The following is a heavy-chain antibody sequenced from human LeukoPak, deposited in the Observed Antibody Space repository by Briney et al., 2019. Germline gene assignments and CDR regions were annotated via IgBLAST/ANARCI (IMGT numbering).Heavy chain of an antibody. V-gene: IGHV4-59*01. CDR3: ARNDGSGSYYNVAFDI. D-gene: IGHD3-10*01. J-gene: IGHJ3*02. CDR1: GASLSNYH. Sequence: SETLSLPCTVSGASLSNYHWSWVPRPPGEGPGGNGYIYYSGSTIYNPSLKSRVTITVDTSKNQFSLKLNSVTAADTAVYFCARNDGSGSYYNVAFDIWGQGTMVTVSS. CDR2: IYYSGST.